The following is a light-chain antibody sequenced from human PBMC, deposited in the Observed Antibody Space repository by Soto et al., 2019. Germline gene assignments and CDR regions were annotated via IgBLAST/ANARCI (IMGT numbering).Light chain of an antibody. V-gene: IGKV3-11*01. CDR1: QSVSSN. CDR2: DAS. CDR3: QQRTNWPPWT. Sequence: EIVMSQFPGTPSVSPGGSAPASCGASQSVSSNLAWHQQKPGQAPRILMYDASTRATGISARFSGSGSGTDFTLTISSLEPEDFAVYYCQQRTNWPPWTFGQGTKVDIK. J-gene: IGKJ1*01.